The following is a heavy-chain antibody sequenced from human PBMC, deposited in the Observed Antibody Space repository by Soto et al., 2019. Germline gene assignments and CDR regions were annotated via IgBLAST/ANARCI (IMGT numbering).Heavy chain of an antibody. Sequence: ASVKVSCKASGYTFTSYGISWVRQAPGQGLEWMGGIIPYNGKANYAQKFQGRVTITADESTSTAYMELSSLRSDDTAVYYCARDSPSVGRLTGRRPDFDYWGQGTLVTVSS. CDR2: IIPYNGKA. V-gene: IGHV1-18*01. J-gene: IGHJ4*02. D-gene: IGHD3-9*01. CDR1: GYTFTSYG. CDR3: ARDSPSVGRLTGRRPDFDY.